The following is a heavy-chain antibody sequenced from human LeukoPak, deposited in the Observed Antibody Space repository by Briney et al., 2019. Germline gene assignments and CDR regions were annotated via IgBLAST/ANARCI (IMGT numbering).Heavy chain of an antibody. D-gene: IGHD3-9*01. J-gene: IGHJ6*03. CDR1: GGTFNNYA. Sequence: SVKVSCKASGGTFNNYAINWVRQAPGQGLEWMGGIIPIFGSSNYAQKFQGRVTITADESTTTAYMELSSLRSEDTAVYYCARVLRYFDWLSRETYYYMDVWGKGTTVTVSS. V-gene: IGHV1-69*13. CDR2: IIPIFGSS. CDR3: ARVLRYFDWLSRETYYYMDV.